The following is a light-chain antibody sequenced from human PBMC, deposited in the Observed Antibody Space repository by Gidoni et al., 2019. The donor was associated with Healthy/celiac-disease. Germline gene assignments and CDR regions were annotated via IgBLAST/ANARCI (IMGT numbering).Light chain of an antibody. Sequence: QSVLTQPPSASGTPGQRGTISCSGSSSNIGSNTVNWYQPLPGTAPKLLIYSNNHRPSGVPDRFSGSKSGTSASLAISGLQSEDEADYYCAAWDDSLNGPNYVFGTGTKVTVL. CDR3: AAWDDSLNGPNYV. CDR1: SSNIGSNT. V-gene: IGLV1-44*01. J-gene: IGLJ1*01. CDR2: SNN.